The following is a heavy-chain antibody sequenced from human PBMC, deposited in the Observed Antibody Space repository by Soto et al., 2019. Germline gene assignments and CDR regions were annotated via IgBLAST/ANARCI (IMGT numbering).Heavy chain of an antibody. CDR2: IFYSGST. CDR3: AKQDYYESVGPRGGWFDP. CDR1: GGSISSFGYH. J-gene: IGHJ5*02. D-gene: IGHD3-22*01. V-gene: IGHV4-39*01. Sequence: QLQLQESGPGLLKPSETLSLTCTVSGGSISSFGYHWASIRQHPGKGLEWIGTIFYSGSTYYNPSLKSRLTMSVDASKNHFSLNLRSVTAADTAVYYCAKQDYYESVGPRGGWFDPWGQGTLVTVSS.